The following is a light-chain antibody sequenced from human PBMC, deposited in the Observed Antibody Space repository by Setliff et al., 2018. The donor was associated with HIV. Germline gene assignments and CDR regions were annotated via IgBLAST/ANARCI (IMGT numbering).Light chain of an antibody. CDR1: SSDIENNY. V-gene: IGLV1-51*01. CDR3: GAWDSSLSTYV. J-gene: IGLJ1*01. CDR2: DTN. Sequence: QSALTQPPSVSAAPGQKVTISCSGSSSDIENNYVSWYQQFPGTAPKLLIYDTNKRHSGIPDRFSGSKSGTSAALGITGLQTGDEADYYCGAWDSSLSTYVFGTGTKVTVL.